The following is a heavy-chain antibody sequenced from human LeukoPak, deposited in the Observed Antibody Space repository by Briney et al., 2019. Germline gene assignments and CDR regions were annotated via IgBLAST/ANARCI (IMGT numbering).Heavy chain of an antibody. CDR2: IYYSGST. CDR1: GGSISSYY. Sequence: SETLSLTCTVSGGSISSYYWSWIRQPPGKGLEWIGYIYYSGSTNYNPSLKSRVTISVDTSKNQFSLKLSSVTAADTAVYYCARGYPDYDYVWGSYRMGYYFDYWGQGTLVTVSS. D-gene: IGHD3-16*02. J-gene: IGHJ4*02. CDR3: ARGYPDYDYVWGSYRMGYYFDY. V-gene: IGHV4-59*08.